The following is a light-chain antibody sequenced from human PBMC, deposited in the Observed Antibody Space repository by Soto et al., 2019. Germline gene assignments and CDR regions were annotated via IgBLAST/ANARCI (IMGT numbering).Light chain of an antibody. V-gene: IGKV1-5*01. J-gene: IGKJ1*01. Sequence: DIQMTQSPSTLSASVGDRVTISCRASQSISNWLAWYQQKPGKAPKLLMSDASSLERGVPSRFSGRGSGTEFTLTISSLQPDDFATYYCQQYDTYSRTFGQGTKVEIK. CDR3: QQYDTYSRT. CDR1: QSISNW. CDR2: DAS.